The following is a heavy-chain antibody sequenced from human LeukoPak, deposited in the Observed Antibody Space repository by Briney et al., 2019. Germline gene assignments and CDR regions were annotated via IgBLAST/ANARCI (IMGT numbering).Heavy chain of an antibody. V-gene: IGHV1-18*01. J-gene: IGHJ4*02. D-gene: IGHD6-19*01. CDR2: ISAYNGNT. Sequence: GASVKVSCKASGYTFTSYGISWVRQAPGQGLEWMGWISAYNGNTNYAQKLQGRVTMTTDTSTSTAYMELRSLRSDDTAVYYCARESFDWLYSSGWSDSFDYWGQGTLVTVSS. CDR3: ARESFDWLYSSGWSDSFDY. CDR1: GYTFTSYG.